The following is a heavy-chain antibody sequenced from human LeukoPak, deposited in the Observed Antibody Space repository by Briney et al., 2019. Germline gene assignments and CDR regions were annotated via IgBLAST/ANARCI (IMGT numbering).Heavy chain of an antibody. CDR1: GFTFSSYW. CDR3: ASQPAAGLNWFDP. J-gene: IGHJ5*02. Sequence: GGSLRLSCAASGFTFSSYWMHWVRQAPGKGLVWVSRINSDGSSTSYADSVKGRFTISRDNAKNSLYLQMNSLRAEDTAVYYCASQPAAGLNWFDPWGQGTLVTVSS. D-gene: IGHD6-13*01. V-gene: IGHV3-74*01. CDR2: INSDGSST.